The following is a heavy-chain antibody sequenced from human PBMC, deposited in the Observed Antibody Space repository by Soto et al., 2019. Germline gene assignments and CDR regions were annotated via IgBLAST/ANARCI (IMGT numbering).Heavy chain of an antibody. V-gene: IGHV3-23*01. Sequence: GGSLRLSCAASGFTFSSYAMNWVRQAPGKGLEWVSAISGSGDSTYYADSVKGRFTISRDNSKNTMYLQMNSLRAEDTAVYYCAKEMSYYGSSGYYYYWGQGTLVTVSS. D-gene: IGHD3-22*01. CDR3: AKEMSYYGSSGYYYY. CDR1: GFTFSSYA. J-gene: IGHJ4*02. CDR2: ISGSGDST.